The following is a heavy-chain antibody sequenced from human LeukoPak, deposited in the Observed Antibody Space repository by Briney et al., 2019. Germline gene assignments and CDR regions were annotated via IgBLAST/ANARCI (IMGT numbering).Heavy chain of an antibody. D-gene: IGHD6-6*01. J-gene: IGHJ4*02. Sequence: SETLSLTCTVSGGSINSHYWSWVRQPPGKGLVWIGYISYSGNTNYNPSLKSRVTISVDTSKNQFSLKLSSVTAADTAVYYCAVGSGYSSSFDYWGQGTLVTVSS. CDR2: ISYSGNT. CDR1: GGSINSHY. CDR3: AVGSGYSSSFDY. V-gene: IGHV4-59*11.